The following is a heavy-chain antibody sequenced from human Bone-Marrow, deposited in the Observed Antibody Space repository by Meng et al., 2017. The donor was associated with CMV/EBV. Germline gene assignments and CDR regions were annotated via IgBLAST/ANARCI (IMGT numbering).Heavy chain of an antibody. V-gene: IGHV3-15*01. J-gene: IGHJ6*02. CDR1: GFTFSNAW. CDR3: TRYGGFLEWLLGYYYYGMDV. D-gene: IGHD3-3*01. CDR2: IKSKTDGGTT. Sequence: GGSLRLSCAASGFTFSNAWMSWVRQAPGKGLEWVGRIKSKTDGGTTDYAAPVKGRFTISRDDSNNTLYLQMNSLKTEDTAVYYCTRYGGFLEWLLGYYYYGMDVWGQGTTVTVSS.